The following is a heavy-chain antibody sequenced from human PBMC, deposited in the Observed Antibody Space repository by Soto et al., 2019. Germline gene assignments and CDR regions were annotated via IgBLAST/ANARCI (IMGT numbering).Heavy chain of an antibody. CDR3: ARDWSGYYTLSWFDP. CDR2: IKQDGSEK. V-gene: IGHV3-7*05. CDR1: GFTFSSYG. D-gene: IGHD3-3*01. J-gene: IGHJ5*02. Sequence: PGGSLRLSCAASGFTFSSYGMSWVRQAPGKGLEWVANIKQDGSEKYYVDSVKGRFTISRDNAKNSLYLQMNSLRAEDTAVYYCARDWSGYYTLSWFDPWGQGTLVTVSS.